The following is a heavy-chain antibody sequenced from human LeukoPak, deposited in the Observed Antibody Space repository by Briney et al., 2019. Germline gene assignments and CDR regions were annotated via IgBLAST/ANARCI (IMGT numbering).Heavy chain of an antibody. J-gene: IGHJ4*02. V-gene: IGHV3-43*02. CDR1: GFTFDDYA. CDR3: AKVATIFGVVIDY. CDR2: ISGDGGST. Sequence: GGSLRLSCAPPGFTFDDYAMHWVRQAPGKGLEWVSLISGDGGSTYYADSVKGRFTISRDNSKNSPYLQMNSLRTEDTALYYCAKVATIFGVVIDYWGQGTLVTVSS. D-gene: IGHD3-3*01.